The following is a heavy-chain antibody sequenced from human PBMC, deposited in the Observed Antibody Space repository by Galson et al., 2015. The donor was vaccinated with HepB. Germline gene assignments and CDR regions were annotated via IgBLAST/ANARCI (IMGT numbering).Heavy chain of an antibody. CDR2: ISESGVII. CDR1: GFPFSDYP. J-gene: IGHJ5*02. D-gene: IGHD6-25*01. CDR3: AKSGFTRGWPGGWFDP. V-gene: IGHV3-23*01. Sequence: SLRLSCAASGFPFSDYPMNWVRQAPGGGLEWVSGISESGVIIYYADSVKGRFTLSRDNSENTLYLQMNSLRVDDTAVYYCAKSGFTRGWPGGWFDPRGPGTLVTVFS.